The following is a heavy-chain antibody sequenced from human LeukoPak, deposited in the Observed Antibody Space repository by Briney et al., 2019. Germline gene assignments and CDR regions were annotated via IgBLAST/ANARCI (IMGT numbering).Heavy chain of an antibody. Sequence: SETLSLTCTVSGGSITTYYWSWIRQPPGKGLEWIGFIYYSGSTNHNPSLKSRVTISVDTSKNQFSLKLSSVTAADTAVYYCARGIRMSWASGRYNWNDLRWFDPWGQGTLVTVSS. CDR3: ARGIRMSWASGRYNWNDLRWFDP. V-gene: IGHV4-59*01. CDR1: GGSITTYY. CDR2: IYYSGST. J-gene: IGHJ5*02. D-gene: IGHD1-1*01.